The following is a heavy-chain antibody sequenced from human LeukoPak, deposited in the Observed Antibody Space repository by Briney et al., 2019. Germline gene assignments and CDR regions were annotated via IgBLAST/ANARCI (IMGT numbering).Heavy chain of an antibody. Sequence: GGSLRLSCAASGFTFSSYDMHWVRQDTGKGREWVSAIGTAGDTYYPGSVKGRFTISRENAKNSLYLQMNSLRAGDTAVYYCARAQGYYHILTGYYSAYYLDYWGQGTLVTVSS. V-gene: IGHV3-13*01. D-gene: IGHD3-9*01. CDR3: ARAQGYYHILTGYYSAYYLDY. CDR2: IGTAGDT. J-gene: IGHJ4*02. CDR1: GFTFSSYD.